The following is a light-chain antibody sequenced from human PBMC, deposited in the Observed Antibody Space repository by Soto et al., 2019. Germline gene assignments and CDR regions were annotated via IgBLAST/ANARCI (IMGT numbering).Light chain of an antibody. CDR1: QSVSST. CDR3: QQYGNSPWT. V-gene: IGKV3-15*01. J-gene: IGKJ1*01. CDR2: GAS. Sequence: EIVMTQSPATLSVSPGGRATLSCRASQSVSSTLAWYQQKPGQAPRLLIYGASTRATGFPARFSGSGSGTEFTLTISSLQSEDFAVYYCQQYGNSPWTFGQGTKVEI.